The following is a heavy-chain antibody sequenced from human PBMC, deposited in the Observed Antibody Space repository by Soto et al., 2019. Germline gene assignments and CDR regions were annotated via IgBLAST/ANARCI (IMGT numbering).Heavy chain of an antibody. Sequence: QVQLVQSEAEVKKPGASVKVSCKASGYTFTSYGISWVRQAPGQGLEWMGWISAYNGHTNYAQKLQGRVTMTTDTSTSTAYLDLRSLRSDDTAMYFCARGRSSSWPNTYYFDYWGQGTLVTVSS. CDR2: ISAYNGHT. V-gene: IGHV1-18*01. J-gene: IGHJ4*02. D-gene: IGHD6-13*01. CDR3: ARGRSSSWPNTYYFDY. CDR1: GYTFTSYG.